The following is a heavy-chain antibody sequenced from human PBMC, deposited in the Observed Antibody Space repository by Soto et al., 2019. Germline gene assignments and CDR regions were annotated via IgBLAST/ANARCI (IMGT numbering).Heavy chain of an antibody. CDR1: GITFSSYA. CDR3: ARDSGTQLWSTDY. V-gene: IGHV3-30-3*01. CDR2: ISYDGSNK. D-gene: IGHD5-18*01. Sequence: PGGSLRLSCAASGITFSSYAMHWVRQAPGKGLEWVAVISYDGSNKYYADSVKGRFTISRDNSKNTLYLQMNSLRAEDTAVYYCARDSGTQLWSTDYWGQGTLVTVSS. J-gene: IGHJ4*02.